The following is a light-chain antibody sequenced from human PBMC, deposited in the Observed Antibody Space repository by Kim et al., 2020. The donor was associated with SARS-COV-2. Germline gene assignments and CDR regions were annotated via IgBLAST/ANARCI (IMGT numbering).Light chain of an antibody. J-gene: IGKJ4*01. CDR1: QSVSTN. CDR3: QQYNNWPLT. CDR2: DAS. V-gene: IGKV3-15*01. Sequence: SVSPGENATLSCRASQSVSTNLAWYQRRPGQAPRLLIYDASTRATGIPARFSGGGSATDFTLAISSLQSEDFAVYYCQQYNNWPLTFGGGTKLEI.